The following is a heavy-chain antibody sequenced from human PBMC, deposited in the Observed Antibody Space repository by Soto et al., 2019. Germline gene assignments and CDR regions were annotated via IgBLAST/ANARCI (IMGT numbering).Heavy chain of an antibody. CDR1: GYSFEGYG. J-gene: IGHJ4*02. V-gene: IGHV3-49*03. Sequence: EVQLVESGGGLEQPGRSLRLSCKTSGYSFEGYGVSWFRRAPGKGLGWVAFIRSRSYGGAADYAASVMGRFTVSRDNPRSIAYLEMNSSNIDHTAVYYCTEIYGSGTYLPDFWGKGTLVTVSS. CDR3: TEIYGSGTYLPDF. D-gene: IGHD3-10*01. CDR2: IRSRSYGGAA.